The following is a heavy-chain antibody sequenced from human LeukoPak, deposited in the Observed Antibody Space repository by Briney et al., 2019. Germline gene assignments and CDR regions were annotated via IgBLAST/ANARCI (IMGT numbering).Heavy chain of an antibody. Sequence: PGGSLRLSCAAAGFTFSSYSMNWVRQAPGKGLEWVSCISGSGSGKYYADSVKGRFTISRDNPRNSLYLQMNGLRAEDTAVYYCARDGLRQSWGQGTLVTVSS. CDR3: ARDGLRQS. V-gene: IGHV3-48*01. J-gene: IGHJ5*02. D-gene: IGHD5-12*01. CDR2: ISGSGSGK. CDR1: GFTFSSYS.